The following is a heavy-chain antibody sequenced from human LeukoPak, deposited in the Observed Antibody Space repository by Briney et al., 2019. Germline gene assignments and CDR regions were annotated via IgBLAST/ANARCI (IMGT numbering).Heavy chain of an antibody. CDR3: ARGKRAVGSGWYYYYGMDV. CDR2: INHSGST. CDR1: GGSFSGYY. J-gene: IGHJ6*02. V-gene: IGHV4-34*01. D-gene: IGHD6-19*01. Sequence: SETLSLTCAVYGGSFSGYYWSWIRQPPGKGLEWIGEINHSGSTNYNPSLKSRVTISVDTSKNQFSLKLSSVTAADTAVYYCARGKRAVGSGWYYYYGMDVWGQGTTVTVSS.